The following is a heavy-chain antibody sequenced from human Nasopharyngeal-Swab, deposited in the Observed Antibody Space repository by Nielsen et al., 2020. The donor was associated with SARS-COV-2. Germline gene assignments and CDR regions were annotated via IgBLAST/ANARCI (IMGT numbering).Heavy chain of an antibody. V-gene: IGHV4-4*02. J-gene: IGHJ4*02. CDR1: GGSVSTINW. Sequence: SETLSLTCAVSGGSVSTINWWSWVRQSPGKGLEWIGEISHDGRTNYNPSLKSRVTILIDKSKNQFSLNLSSVTAADTAVYYCARDRGNWNDEGYYFDYWGQGTLVTVSS. CDR2: ISHDGRT. D-gene: IGHD1-1*01. CDR3: ARDRGNWNDEGYYFDY.